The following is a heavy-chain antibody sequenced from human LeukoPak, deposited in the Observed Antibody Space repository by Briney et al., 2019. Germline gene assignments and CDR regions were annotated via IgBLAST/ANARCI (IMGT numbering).Heavy chain of an antibody. V-gene: IGHV4-34*01. Sequence: SETLSLTCAVYGGSFRGYYWSGLRQPPGKRLEWIGEINHSGSTNYNPSLKSRVTISVDTSKNQFPLKLSSVTAADTAVYYCARGQGVAAGKIDYWGQGTLVTVSS. CDR3: ARGQGVAAGKIDY. CDR1: GGSFRGYY. D-gene: IGHD6-13*01. CDR2: INHSGST. J-gene: IGHJ4*02.